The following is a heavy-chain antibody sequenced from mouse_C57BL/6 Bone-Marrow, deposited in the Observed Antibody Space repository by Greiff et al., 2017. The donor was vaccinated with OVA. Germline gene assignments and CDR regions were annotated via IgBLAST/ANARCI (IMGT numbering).Heavy chain of an antibody. V-gene: IGHV1-50*01. CDR3: ANLYHWYFEV. CDR2: IDPSDSYT. Sequence: VQLQQSGAELVKPGASVKLSCKASGYTFTSYWMQWVKQRPGQGLEWIGEIDPSDSYTNYNQKFKGKATLTVDTSSSTAYMQLSSLTSEDAAVYYCANLYHWYFEVWGTGTTVTVSS. J-gene: IGHJ1*03. CDR1: GYTFTSYW.